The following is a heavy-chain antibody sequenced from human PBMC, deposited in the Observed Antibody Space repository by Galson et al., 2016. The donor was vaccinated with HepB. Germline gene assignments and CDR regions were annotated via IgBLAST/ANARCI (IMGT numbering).Heavy chain of an antibody. J-gene: IGHJ4*02. Sequence: SLRLSCAASGFAFSSPWMTWVRQAPGKGLEWVAVISYDGSNKYYADSVQGRFTISRDNSKNTLYLQMNSLRAEDTAVYYCARDSSGWYGIFDYWGQGTLVTVSS. V-gene: IGHV3-30*03. CDR2: ISYDGSNK. CDR3: ARDSSGWYGIFDY. CDR1: GFAFSSPW. D-gene: IGHD6-19*01.